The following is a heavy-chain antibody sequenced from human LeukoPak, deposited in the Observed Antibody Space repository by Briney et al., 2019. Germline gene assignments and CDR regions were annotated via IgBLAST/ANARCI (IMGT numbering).Heavy chain of an antibody. D-gene: IGHD2-2*03. CDR1: GFTFTTYG. Sequence: PGGTLRLSCSASGFTFTTYGMNWVRQAPGKGLEWVSGIGGSGIRTYYADSVKGRFTISRDNSKNTLYLQMNSLRDEDTAVYYCAKDSHWIFDDWGQGILVTGSS. J-gene: IGHJ4*02. CDR3: AKDSHWIFDD. CDR2: IGGSGIRT. V-gene: IGHV3-23*01.